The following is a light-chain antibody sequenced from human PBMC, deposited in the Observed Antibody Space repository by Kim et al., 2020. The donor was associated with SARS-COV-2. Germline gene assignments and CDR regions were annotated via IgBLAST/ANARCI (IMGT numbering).Light chain of an antibody. V-gene: IGLV3-21*04. CDR1: NIGSKS. CDR2: YDS. Sequence: AAGKTARINCGGNNIGSKSVHWYQQKPGQAHVLVIYYDSDRPSGIPERFSGSNSGNTATLTISRVEAGDEADYYCQVWDSSSDHAVFGGGTQLTVL. J-gene: IGLJ7*01. CDR3: QVWDSSSDHAV.